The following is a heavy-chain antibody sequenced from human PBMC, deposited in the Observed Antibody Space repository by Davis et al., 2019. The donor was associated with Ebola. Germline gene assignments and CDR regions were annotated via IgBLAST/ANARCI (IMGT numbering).Heavy chain of an antibody. Sequence: SETLSLTCTVSGGSISSYYWSWIRQPPGKGLEWIGYIYYSGSTNYNPSLKSRVTISVDTSKNQFSLKLSSVTAADTAVYYCARGRLWLSYYYYGMDVWGQGTTVTVSS. CDR3: ARGRLWLSYYYYGMDV. CDR1: GGSISSYY. J-gene: IGHJ6*02. CDR2: IYYSGST. V-gene: IGHV4-59*01. D-gene: IGHD5-18*01.